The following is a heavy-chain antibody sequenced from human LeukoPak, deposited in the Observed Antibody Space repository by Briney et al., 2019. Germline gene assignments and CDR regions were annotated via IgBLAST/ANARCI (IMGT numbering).Heavy chain of an antibody. Sequence: ASVKVSCKASGYTFRDYYMHWVRQAPGQGLEWMGWINPNSGGTMYAQKFQGRVAMTRDTSINTAYMELSRLTSDDTAVYYCARDGDDNGDYVLGWFDPWGQGTLVTVSS. CDR1: GYTFRDYY. CDR2: INPNSGGT. V-gene: IGHV1-2*02. CDR3: ARDGDDNGDYVLGWFDP. D-gene: IGHD4-17*01. J-gene: IGHJ5*02.